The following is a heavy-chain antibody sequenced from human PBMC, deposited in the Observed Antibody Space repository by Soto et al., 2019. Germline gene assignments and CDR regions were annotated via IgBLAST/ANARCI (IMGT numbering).Heavy chain of an antibody. V-gene: IGHV4-30-2*01. J-gene: IGHJ5*02. CDR2: IYYGGST. CDR1: GGSISSGDYS. D-gene: IGHD3-3*01. Sequence: PSETLSLTCAVSGGSISSGDYSWNWIRQPPGKGLEWIGYIYYGGSTYYNPSLQSRVTMSVDRSRNQFSLKPNSVTAADTAVYYCACTPLFQYYDFWSGYYSSWFDPWGQGTLVTVSS. CDR3: ACTPLFQYYDFWSGYYSSWFDP.